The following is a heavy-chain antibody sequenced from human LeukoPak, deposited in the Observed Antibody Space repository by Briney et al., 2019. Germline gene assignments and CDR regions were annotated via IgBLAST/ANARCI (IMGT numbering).Heavy chain of an antibody. CDR1: GFTFSDHY. CDR3: ARDSYCSGGTCYFHFDY. Sequence: GGSLRLSCAASGFTFSDHYMDWVRQAPGXGLEWVGRTRNKPNNYTTEYAASVKGRFNISRDDSKNSLYLQMNSLKTEDTAVYYCARDSYCSGGTCYFHFDYWGQGTLVTVSS. V-gene: IGHV3-72*01. J-gene: IGHJ4*02. D-gene: IGHD2-15*01. CDR2: TRNKPNNYTT.